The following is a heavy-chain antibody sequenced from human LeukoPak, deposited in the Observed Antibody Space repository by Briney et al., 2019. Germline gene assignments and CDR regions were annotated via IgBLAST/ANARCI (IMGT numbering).Heavy chain of an antibody. V-gene: IGHV4-59*01. CDR2: IYYSGST. D-gene: IGHD1-1*01. CDR3: ARDPHTTGTTDLVWFDP. Sequence: SETLSLTCTVSGGSISSYYWSWIRQPPGKGLEWIGYIYYSGSTNYNPSLKSRVTISVDTSKNQFSLKLSSVTAADTAVYYCARDPHTTGTTDLVWFDPWGQGTLVTVSS. CDR1: GGSISSYY. J-gene: IGHJ5*02.